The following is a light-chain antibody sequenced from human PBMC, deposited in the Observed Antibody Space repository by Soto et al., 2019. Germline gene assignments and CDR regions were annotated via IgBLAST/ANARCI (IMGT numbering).Light chain of an antibody. CDR2: EVT. CDR1: SSDVGGYDY. CDR3: SSYTGGNPSYV. J-gene: IGLJ1*01. Sequence: SALTQPPSASGSPGQSVTISCTGTSSDVGGYDYVSWYQQHPGKAPKLMIYEVTIRPSGVSDRFSGSKSGNTASLTVSGLQAEDEADYYCSSYTGGNPSYVFGTGTKDTVL. V-gene: IGLV2-8*01.